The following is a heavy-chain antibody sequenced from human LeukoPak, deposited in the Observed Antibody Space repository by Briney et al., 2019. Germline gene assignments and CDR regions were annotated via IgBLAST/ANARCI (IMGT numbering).Heavy chain of an antibody. CDR3: ARSNYYGSGTPDYYYGMTS. J-gene: IGHJ6*04. D-gene: IGHD3-10*01. Sequence: ASVKVSCKATGGTFNSYGVCWVRQAPGQGLEWMGGIIPIFGTSTYAQKFQGRVTITADESTSTAYMELSSLRSEDTAVYYCARSNYYGSGTPDYYYGMTSGAWGPRSPSPQ. CDR1: GGTFNSYG. V-gene: IGHV1-69*01. CDR2: IIPIFGTS.